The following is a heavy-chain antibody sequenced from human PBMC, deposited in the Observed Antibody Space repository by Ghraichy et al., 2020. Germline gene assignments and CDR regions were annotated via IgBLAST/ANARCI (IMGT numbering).Heavy chain of an antibody. Sequence: SETLSLTCTVSGGSISSYYWSWIRQPPGKGLEWIGYIYYSGSTNYNPSLKSRVTISVDTSKNQFSLKQSSVTAADTAVYYCARVVTVLRGVTPHFDYWGQGTLVTVSS. CDR1: GGSISSYY. CDR2: IYYSGST. CDR3: ARVVTVLRGVTPHFDY. J-gene: IGHJ4*02. D-gene: IGHD3-10*01. V-gene: IGHV4-59*01.